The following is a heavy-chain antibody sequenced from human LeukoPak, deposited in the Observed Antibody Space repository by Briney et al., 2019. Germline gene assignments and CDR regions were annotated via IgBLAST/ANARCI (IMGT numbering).Heavy chain of an antibody. CDR1: GLTFSDYY. CDR3: ARDQSGYFDS. Sequence: GGSLRLSCAASGLTFSDYYMSWIRQAPGKGLEWVAVIYYDGTNENYADSVKGRFTISRDNSQSTLHLQMNSLRAEDTSVYYCARDQSGYFDSWGQGTLVTVSS. CDR2: IYYDGTNE. D-gene: IGHD3-10*01. V-gene: IGHV3-33*08. J-gene: IGHJ4*02.